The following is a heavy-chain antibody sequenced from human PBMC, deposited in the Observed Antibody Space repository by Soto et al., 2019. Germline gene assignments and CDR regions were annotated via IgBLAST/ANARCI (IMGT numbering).Heavy chain of an antibody. D-gene: IGHD4-4*01. V-gene: IGHV4-34*01. CDR1: CGSFSGYY. CDR2: INHSGST. J-gene: IGHJ5*02. CDR3: ARGHDYSNYVDWFDP. Sequence: SETLSLTCAVYCGSFSGYYWSWIRQPSGKGLEWIGEINHSGSTNYNPSLKSRVTISVDTSKNQFSLKLSSVTAADTAVYYCARGHDYSNYVDWFDPWGQGTLVTVSS.